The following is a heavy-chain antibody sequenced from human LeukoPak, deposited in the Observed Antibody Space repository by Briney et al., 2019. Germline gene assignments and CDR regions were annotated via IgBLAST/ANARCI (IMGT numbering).Heavy chain of an antibody. J-gene: IGHJ4*02. D-gene: IGHD6-13*01. Sequence: PSQTLSLTCAVSGGSISSGGYSWNWIRQPPGKGLEWIGYIYYSGSTNYNPSLKSRVTISVDTSKNQFSLKLSSVTAADTAVYYCARAGYSSSWYLDWGQGTLVTVSS. CDR3: ARAGYSSSWYLD. CDR1: GGSISSGGYS. CDR2: IYYSGST. V-gene: IGHV4-61*08.